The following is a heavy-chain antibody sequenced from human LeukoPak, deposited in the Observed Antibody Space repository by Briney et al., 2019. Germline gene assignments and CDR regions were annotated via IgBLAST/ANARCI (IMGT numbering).Heavy chain of an antibody. CDR3: AKGSNGWYASNMDV. D-gene: IGHD6-19*01. CDR1: GGTFSSYA. V-gene: IGHV1-69*04. Sequence: GASVKVSCKASGGTFSSYAISWVRQAPGQGLEWMGRIIPILGIANYAQKFQGRVTITADKSTSTAYMELSSLRAGDTAVYYCAKGSNGWYASNMDVWGQGTTVTVSS. CDR2: IIPILGIA. J-gene: IGHJ6*02.